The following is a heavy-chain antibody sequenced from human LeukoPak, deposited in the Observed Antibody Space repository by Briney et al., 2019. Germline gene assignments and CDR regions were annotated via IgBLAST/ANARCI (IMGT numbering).Heavy chain of an antibody. CDR2: ISSSSSYI. J-gene: IGHJ6*03. CDR3: ARGRVGQQLVGRKNYYYYMDV. Sequence: PGGSLRLSCAASGFSFSTYNMNWVRQAPGKGLEWVSSISSSSSYIYYADSVKGRFTISRDNAKNSLYLQMNSLRAEDTAVYYCARGRVGQQLVGRKNYYYYMDVWGKGTTVTISS. V-gene: IGHV3-21*01. CDR1: GFSFSTYN. D-gene: IGHD6-13*01.